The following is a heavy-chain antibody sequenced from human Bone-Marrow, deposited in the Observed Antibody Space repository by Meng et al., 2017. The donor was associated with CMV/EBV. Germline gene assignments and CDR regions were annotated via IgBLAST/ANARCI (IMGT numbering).Heavy chain of an antibody. D-gene: IGHD2-21*01. CDR2: INHSGST. CDR3: ARGYILRSIVVVIAMGLTD. CDR1: GGSFSGYY. J-gene: IGHJ4*02. V-gene: IGHV4-34*01. Sequence: TLSLTCAVYGGSFSGYYWSWIRQPPGKGLEWIGEINHSGSTNYNPSLKSRVTISVDTSKNQFSLKLSSVTAADTAVYYCARGYILRSIVVVIAMGLTDWGQGTLVTVSS.